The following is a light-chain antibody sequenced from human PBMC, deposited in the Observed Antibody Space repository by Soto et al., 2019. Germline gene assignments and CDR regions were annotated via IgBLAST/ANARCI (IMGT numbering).Light chain of an antibody. CDR1: SDELGTYQF. CDR3: CSYAGTYTWV. J-gene: IGLJ3*02. CDR2: EGS. Sequence: QSALSQPASVSGAPGQSITISCTGTSDELGTYQFFSWYQQHPGKAPKLIIYEGSTRPSGVSHRFSGSRSGYTASLTISGLQAEDEADYYCCSYAGTYTWVFGGGTKLTVL. V-gene: IGLV2-23*01.